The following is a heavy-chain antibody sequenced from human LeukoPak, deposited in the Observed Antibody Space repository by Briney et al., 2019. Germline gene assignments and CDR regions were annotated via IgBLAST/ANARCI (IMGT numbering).Heavy chain of an antibody. D-gene: IGHD1-26*01. Sequence: PSETLSLTCAVYGGSFSGYYWSWIRQPPGKGLEWIGEINHSGSTNYNPSLKSRVTISVDTSKNEFSLKLSSVTAADTAVYYCARLGYSGSYYERVFDIWGQGTMVTVSS. CDR3: ARLGYSGSYYERVFDI. CDR2: INHSGST. J-gene: IGHJ3*02. CDR1: GGSFSGYY. V-gene: IGHV4-34*01.